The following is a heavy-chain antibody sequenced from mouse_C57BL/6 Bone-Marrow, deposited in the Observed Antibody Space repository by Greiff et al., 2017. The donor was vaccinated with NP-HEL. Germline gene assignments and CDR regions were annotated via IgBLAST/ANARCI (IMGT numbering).Heavy chain of an antibody. CDR3: TTAWFAY. CDR2: IDPENGDT. J-gene: IGHJ3*01. Sequence: EVQLQESGAELVRPGASVKLSCTASGFNIKDDYMHWVKQRPEQGLEWIGWIDPENGDTEYASKFQGKATITADTSSNTAYLQLSSLPSEDTAVYCWTTAWFAYWGQGTLVTVSA. CDR1: GFNIKDDY. V-gene: IGHV14-4*01.